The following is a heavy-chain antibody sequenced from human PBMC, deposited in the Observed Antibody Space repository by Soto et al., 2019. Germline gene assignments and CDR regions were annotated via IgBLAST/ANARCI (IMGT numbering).Heavy chain of an antibody. Sequence: GGSLRLSCAASGFTFSSYWMSWVRQAPGKGLEWVANIKQDGSEKYYVDSVKGRFTISRDNAKNSLYLQMNSLRAEDTAVYYCARAHTSGYCSGGSCYPPGIYYFDYWGQGTLVTVSS. J-gene: IGHJ4*02. CDR3: ARAHTSGYCSGGSCYPPGIYYFDY. CDR2: IKQDGSEK. CDR1: GFTFSSYW. V-gene: IGHV3-7*01. D-gene: IGHD2-15*01.